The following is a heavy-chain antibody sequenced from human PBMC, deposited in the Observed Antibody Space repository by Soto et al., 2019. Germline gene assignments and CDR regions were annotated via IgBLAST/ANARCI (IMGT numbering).Heavy chain of an antibody. V-gene: IGHV4-30-2*01. Sequence: SETLSLTCGVSGGSLSGATYSWNWIRQPPGKGLEWIGYIFPSGTTYYNPSLKSRVTISIDVSKNQFSLSLRSLTAADTSVYYCARSREFVYWCQGTLVTVS. J-gene: IGHJ4*02. CDR3: ARSREFVY. CDR1: GGSLSGATYS. CDR2: IFPSGTT.